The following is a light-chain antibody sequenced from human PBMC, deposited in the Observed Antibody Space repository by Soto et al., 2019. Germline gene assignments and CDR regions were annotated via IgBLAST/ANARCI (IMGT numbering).Light chain of an antibody. V-gene: IGKV1-39*01. J-gene: IGKJ1*01. CDR3: QQTYRTLWT. CDR1: QSISRN. CDR2: AAS. Sequence: DIQMTQSPSSLSASVGDRVTITCRASQSISRNLNWYQQKPGTAPKLLMYAASSLQSGVPSRFTGSGSGTDFTLTISRLQPEDVAAYYCQQTYRTLWTFGQGTKVEIK.